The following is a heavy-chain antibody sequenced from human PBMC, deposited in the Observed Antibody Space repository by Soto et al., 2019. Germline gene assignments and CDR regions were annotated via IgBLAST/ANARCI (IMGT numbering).Heavy chain of an antibody. CDR2: ISYDGSNK. CDR3: ASGYDFWSGYSPQPPFDY. CDR1: GFTFSSYA. D-gene: IGHD3-3*01. J-gene: IGHJ4*02. V-gene: IGHV3-30-3*01. Sequence: QVQLVESGGGVVQPGRSLRLSCAASGFTFSSYAMHWVRQAPGKGPEWVAVISYDGSNKYYADSVKGRFTISRDNSKNTLYLQMNSLRAEDTAVYYCASGYDFWSGYSPQPPFDYWGQGTLVTVSS.